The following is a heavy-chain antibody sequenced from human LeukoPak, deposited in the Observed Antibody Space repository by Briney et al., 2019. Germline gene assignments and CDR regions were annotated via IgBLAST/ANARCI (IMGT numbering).Heavy chain of an antibody. Sequence: GSLRLSCTASGFTFSGSAMHWVRQASGKGLEWVGRIRSKANSYATAYAASVKGRFTISRDNSKNTAYLQMNSLKTEDTAVYYCTRLQYYDSSGYYSFDYWGQGTLVTVSS. CDR1: GFTFSGSA. CDR3: TRLQYYDSSGYYSFDY. CDR2: IRSKANSYAT. D-gene: IGHD3-22*01. V-gene: IGHV3-73*01. J-gene: IGHJ4*02.